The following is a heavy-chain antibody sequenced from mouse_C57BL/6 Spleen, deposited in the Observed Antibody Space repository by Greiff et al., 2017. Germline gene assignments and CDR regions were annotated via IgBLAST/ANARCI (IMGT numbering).Heavy chain of an antibody. V-gene: IGHV1-63*01. Sequence: LQESGAELVRPGTSVKMSCKASGYTFTNYWIGWAKQRPGHGLEWIGDIYPGGGYTNYNEKFKGKATLTADKSSSTAYMQFSSLTSEDSAIYYCARTLDGYFDVWGTGTTVTVSS. CDR1: GYTFTNYW. CDR2: IYPGGGYT. CDR3: ARTLDGYFDV. D-gene: IGHD6-1*01. J-gene: IGHJ1*03.